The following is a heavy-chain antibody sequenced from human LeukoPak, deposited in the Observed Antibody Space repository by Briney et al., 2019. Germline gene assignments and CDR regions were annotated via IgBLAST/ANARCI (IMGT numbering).Heavy chain of an antibody. V-gene: IGHV4-39*01. D-gene: IGHD2-21*01. CDR2: VYYGGTT. CDR3: ARRGLVVVPL. J-gene: IGHJ4*02. Sequence: SETLSLTCTVSGGSVGSSGSYWVWVRQPPGKGLEWVGSVYYGGTTSYNPSLKSRVTVSVDTSKNQFSLILTSVTAADTAVYYCARRGLVVVPLWGQGTLVTVSS. CDR1: GGSVGSSGSY.